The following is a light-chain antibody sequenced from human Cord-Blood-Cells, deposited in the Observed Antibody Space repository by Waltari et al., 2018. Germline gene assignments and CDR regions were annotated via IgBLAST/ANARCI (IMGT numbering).Light chain of an antibody. CDR1: NIGSKS. Sequence: SYVLTQPPSVSVAPGKTARITCGGNNIGSKSVHWYQQKPGQAPVLVIYYDSHRPSGIPGRSTGSNSGNTATLTISRVEAGDEADYYCQVWDSSSDHRVFGGGTKLTVL. V-gene: IGLV3-21*04. CDR2: YDS. J-gene: IGLJ3*02. CDR3: QVWDSSSDHRV.